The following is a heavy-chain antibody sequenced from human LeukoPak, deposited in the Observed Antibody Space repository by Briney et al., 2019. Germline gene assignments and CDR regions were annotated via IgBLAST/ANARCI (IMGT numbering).Heavy chain of an antibody. D-gene: IGHD3-10*02. J-gene: IGHJ6*04. CDR3: AELGITMIGGV. CDR1: GFTFSSYN. CDR2: ITSSSTYI. V-gene: IGHV3-21*01. Sequence: GFLRLSCAASGFTFSSYNMNWVRQAPGKGLEWVSSITSSSTYIYYADSVKGRFTISRDNARNSLSLQMNSLRAEDTAVYYCAELGITMIGGVWGKGTTVTISS.